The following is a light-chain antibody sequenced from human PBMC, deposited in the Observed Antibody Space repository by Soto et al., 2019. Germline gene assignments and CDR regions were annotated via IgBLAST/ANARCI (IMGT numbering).Light chain of an antibody. Sequence: EIVLTQSPATLSLSPGERATLSCRASQGVGNYLAWYQQKPGQATRLLIYDASNRATGIPARFSGSGSGTDFTLTISSLEPEDFAVYYCQQRSNWPRALTFGGGTKVEIK. CDR1: QGVGNY. CDR3: QQRSNWPRALT. J-gene: IGKJ4*01. CDR2: DAS. V-gene: IGKV3-11*01.